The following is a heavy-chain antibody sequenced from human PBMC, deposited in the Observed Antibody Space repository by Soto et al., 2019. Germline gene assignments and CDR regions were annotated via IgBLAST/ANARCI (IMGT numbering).Heavy chain of an antibody. CDR1: GFSFSSCA. CDR2: VSHDGSNK. Sequence: QVQLVESGGGVVQPGRSLRLSCAASGFSFSSCAMHWVRQAPGKGLEWVAVVSHDGSNKYYADSVKGRVTISRDNSINTVYLQMNSLRAEDTDVYYCARVSIAVAGIAYYFDYWGQGTLVTVSS. V-gene: IGHV3-30-3*01. D-gene: IGHD6-19*01. CDR3: ARVSIAVAGIAYYFDY. J-gene: IGHJ4*02.